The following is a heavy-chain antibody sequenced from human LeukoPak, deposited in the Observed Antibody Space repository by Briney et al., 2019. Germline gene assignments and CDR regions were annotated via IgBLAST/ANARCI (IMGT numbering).Heavy chain of an antibody. V-gene: IGHV4-61*02. D-gene: IGHD5-24*01. CDR1: GGSISSGSYY. CDR3: ARGSTDGYNYYYHYYMDV. CDR2: IYTSGST. Sequence: KTSETLSLTCTVSGGSISSGSYYWSWIRQPAGKGLEWIGRIYTSGSTNYNPSLKSRVTISVDTSKNQFSLKLSSVTAADTAVYYCARGSTDGYNYYYHYYMDVWGKGTTVTISS. J-gene: IGHJ6*03.